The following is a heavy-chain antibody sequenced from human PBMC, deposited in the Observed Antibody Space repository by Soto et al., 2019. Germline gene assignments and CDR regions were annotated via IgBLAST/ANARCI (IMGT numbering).Heavy chain of an antibody. D-gene: IGHD2-21*02. CDR3: ARADRTLVTSYSLDV. Sequence: PSETLSLTCALYARSARGSSSTCIRQPQGKGLEWIGEINHSGTINFNPSLKSRLTISLDTSKKHFSLKLSSVTDADTAAYYCARADRTLVTSYSLDVWGQGTTVTVSS. J-gene: IGHJ6*02. V-gene: IGHV4-34*01. CDR2: INHSGTI. CDR1: ARSARGSS.